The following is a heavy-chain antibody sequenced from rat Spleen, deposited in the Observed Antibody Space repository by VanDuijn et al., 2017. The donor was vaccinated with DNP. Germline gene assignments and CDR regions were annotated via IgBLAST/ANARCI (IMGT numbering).Heavy chain of an antibody. CDR2: IWSGGNT. J-gene: IGHJ2*01. CDR1: GFSLTSYN. D-gene: IGHD1-4*01. V-gene: IGHV2S13*01. Sequence: QVQLKESGPGLVQPSRTLSLTCTVSGFSLTSYNVHWVRQPPGKGLEWMGVIWSGGNTDYNSALKPRLSISRDTSESRVFLTVNSPETEDTGIYYCNRNEFGQPGVYWGQGVMVTVSS. CDR3: NRNEFGQPGVY.